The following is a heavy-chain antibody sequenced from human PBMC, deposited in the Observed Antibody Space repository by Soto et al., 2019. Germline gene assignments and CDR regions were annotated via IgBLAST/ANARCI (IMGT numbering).Heavy chain of an antibody. D-gene: IGHD2-2*01. Sequence: SVKVSCKASGGTFSSYAISWVRQAPGQGLEWMGGIIPIFGTANYAQKFQGRVTITADKSTSTAYMELSSLRSEDTAVYYCARDPTGGYCSSTSCYYRFDPWRQGTLVTVSS. V-gene: IGHV1-69*06. J-gene: IGHJ5*02. CDR1: GGTFSSYA. CDR3: ARDPTGGYCSSTSCYYRFDP. CDR2: IIPIFGTA.